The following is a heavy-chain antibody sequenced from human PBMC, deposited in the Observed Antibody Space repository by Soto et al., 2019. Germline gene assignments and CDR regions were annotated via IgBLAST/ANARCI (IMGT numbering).Heavy chain of an antibody. CDR2: IYPGDSDT. J-gene: IGHJ6*02. CDR3: ARHSYQIAHTRDIVAMDG. V-gene: IGHV5-51*01. D-gene: IGHD2-15*01. CDR1: GYSFTSYW. Sequence: GESLKISCKGSGYSFTSYWIGWVRQMPGKGLEWMGIIYPGDSDTRYSPSFQGQVTISADKSISTAYLQWSSLKASDTATYYCARHSYQIAHTRDIVAMDGCGQGTTVTVSS.